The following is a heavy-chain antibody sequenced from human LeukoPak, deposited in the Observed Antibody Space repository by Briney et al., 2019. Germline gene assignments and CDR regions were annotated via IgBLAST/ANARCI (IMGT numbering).Heavy chain of an antibody. V-gene: IGHV3-23*01. Sequence: PGGSLRLSCAASGFTLNNYAMSWVRQAPGKGLEWDSAISAGGGGTYYAYSVKGRFTISRDNSKKKVFLQMNSLRADDTAVYYCAKAGWYTAKTYATYDDAYDIWGRGTMVTVSS. CDR1: GFTLNNYA. CDR2: ISAGGGGT. J-gene: IGHJ3*02. D-gene: IGHD1-14*01. CDR3: AKAGWYTAKTYATYDDAYDI.